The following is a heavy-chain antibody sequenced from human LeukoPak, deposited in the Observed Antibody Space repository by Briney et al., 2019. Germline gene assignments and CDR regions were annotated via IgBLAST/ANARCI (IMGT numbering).Heavy chain of an antibody. J-gene: IGHJ4*02. CDR1: GGSFSGYY. D-gene: IGHD1-14*01. CDR2: INHSGST. Sequence: SETLSLTCAVYGGSFSGYYWSWIRQPPGKGLEWIGEINHSGSTNYNPSLKSRVTISVDTSKNQFSLKPSSVTAADTAVYYCASLTRGYWGQGTLVTVSS. CDR3: ASLTRGY. V-gene: IGHV4-34*01.